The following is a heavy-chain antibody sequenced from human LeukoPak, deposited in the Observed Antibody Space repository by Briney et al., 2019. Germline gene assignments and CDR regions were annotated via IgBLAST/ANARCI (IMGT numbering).Heavy chain of an antibody. D-gene: IGHD6-19*01. CDR2: ISYDGSNK. CDR3: AKDLIAVADEPNWFDP. Sequence: GRSLRLSCAASGFTFSSYGMHWVRQAPGKGLEWVAVISYDGSNKYYADSVKGRFTISRDSSKNTLYLQMNSLRAEDTAVYYCAKDLIAVADEPNWFDPWGQGTLVTVSS. V-gene: IGHV3-30*18. CDR1: GFTFSSYG. J-gene: IGHJ5*02.